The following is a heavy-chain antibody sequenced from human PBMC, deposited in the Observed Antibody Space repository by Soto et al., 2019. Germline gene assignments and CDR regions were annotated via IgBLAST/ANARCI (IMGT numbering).Heavy chain of an antibody. V-gene: IGHV4-59*08. CDR1: GGSISPNY. CDR3: ARLGGYFQALDS. D-gene: IGHD3-22*01. CDR2: IYFGGTT. Sequence: QVQLQESGPGLVKPSETLSLTCTVSGGSISPNYWSWIRQPPGKGLEWIGYIYFGGTTMYNPSLNSRVTLSVDPSENQFSLQLTSVAAADTAVYYCARLGGYFQALDSWGQGTLVTVSS. J-gene: IGHJ4*02.